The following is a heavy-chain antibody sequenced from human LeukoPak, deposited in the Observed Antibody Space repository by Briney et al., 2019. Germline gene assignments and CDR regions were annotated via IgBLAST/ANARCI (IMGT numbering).Heavy chain of an antibody. CDR1: GFTHSSYG. J-gene: IGHJ6*04. V-gene: IGHV3-30*18. CDR2: ISYDGSNK. CDR3: AKTPEDIVVVPAADYYYGMDV. Sequence: GGSLRLSCAASGFTHSSYGMHWVRQAPGKGLEWVAVISYDGSNKYYADSVKGRFTISRDNSKNTLYLQMNSLRAGDTAVYYCAKTPEDIVVVPAADYYYGMDVWGKGTTVTVSS. D-gene: IGHD2-2*01.